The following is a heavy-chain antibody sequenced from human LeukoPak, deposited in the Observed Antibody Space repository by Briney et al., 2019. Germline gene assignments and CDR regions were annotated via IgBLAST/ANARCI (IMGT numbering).Heavy chain of an antibody. D-gene: IGHD4-17*01. V-gene: IGHV4-4*02. CDR2: IYHSGST. CDR1: GGSISSSNW. Sequence: SETLSLTCAVSGGSISSSNWWSWVRQPPGKGLEWIGEIYHSGSTNYNPSLKSRVTTSVDKSKNQFSLKLSSVTAADTAVYYCARVSPRYGVDYWGQGTLVTVSS. J-gene: IGHJ4*02. CDR3: ARVSPRYGVDY.